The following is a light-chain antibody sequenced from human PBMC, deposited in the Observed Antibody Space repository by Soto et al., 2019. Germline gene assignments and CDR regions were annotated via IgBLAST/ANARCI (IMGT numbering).Light chain of an antibody. CDR3: QQYNNWPFT. CDR1: QSVSSN. Sequence: EIVMTQSPVTLSVSPGERATLSCRASQSVSSNLAWYQQKPGQAPRLLIYGASTRATGIPARFSGSGSGTEFTLNISSLQSEDFAVYYCQQYNNWPFTFGPGTKVDIK. V-gene: IGKV3-15*01. CDR2: GAS. J-gene: IGKJ3*01.